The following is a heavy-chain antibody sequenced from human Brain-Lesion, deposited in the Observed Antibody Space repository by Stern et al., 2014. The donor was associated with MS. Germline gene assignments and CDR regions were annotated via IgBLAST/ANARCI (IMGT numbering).Heavy chain of an antibody. CDR3: ARDDHRDSSGHYAPFDY. CDR2: VNGVDDKT. D-gene: IGHD3-22*01. V-gene: IGHV1-3*01. CDR1: GYTFIRYA. Sequence: QVQLVQSGAEVKKPGASVKVSCKASGYTFIRYAMQWVRQTPGQRLEWMGRVNGVDDKTKYSHQFQGRVTITRDTSANTVYMELSSLRSEDTAVYYCARDDHRDSSGHYAPFDYWGQGTRVTVSS. J-gene: IGHJ4*02.